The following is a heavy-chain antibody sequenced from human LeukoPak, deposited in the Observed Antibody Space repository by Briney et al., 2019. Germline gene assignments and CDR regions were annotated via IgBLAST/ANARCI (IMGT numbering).Heavy chain of an antibody. V-gene: IGHV1-69*04. J-gene: IGHJ5*02. CDR1: GYTFTSYA. D-gene: IGHD2-2*02. CDR3: ARAACSTSCYKGGNWFDP. Sequence: AASVKVSCKASGYTFTSYAISWVRQAPGQGLEWMGRIIPILGIANYAQKFQGRVTITADKSTSTAYMELSSLRSEDTAVYYCARAACSTSCYKGGNWFDPWGQGTLVTVSS. CDR2: IIPILGIA.